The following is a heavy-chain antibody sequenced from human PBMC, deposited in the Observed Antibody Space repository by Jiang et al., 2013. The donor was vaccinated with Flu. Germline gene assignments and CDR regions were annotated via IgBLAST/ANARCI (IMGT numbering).Heavy chain of an antibody. D-gene: IGHD1-1*01. J-gene: IGHJ6*02. CDR3: ARVSWGTTWNDTNLNYYYGMDV. V-gene: IGHV7-4-1*02. CDR1: GYTFTSYA. Sequence: QSGSELKKPGASVKVSCKASGYTFTSYAMNWVRQAPGQGLEWMGWINTNTGNPTYAQGFTGRFVFSLDTSVSTAYLQISSLKAEDTAVYYCARVSWGTTWNDTNLNYYYGMDVWGQGTTVTVSS. CDR2: INTNTGNP.